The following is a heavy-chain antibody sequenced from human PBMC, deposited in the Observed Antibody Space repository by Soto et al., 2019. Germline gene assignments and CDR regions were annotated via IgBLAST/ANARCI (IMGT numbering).Heavy chain of an antibody. J-gene: IGHJ4*02. Sequence: SETLSLSCTVFGCSISSSSYSWGRIRQPPGKGLEWSGSIYYSGSTYYNPSLKSRVTISVDTSKNQFSLKLSSVTAADTAVYYCARKSSGLADYFDYWGQGTLVTVSS. D-gene: IGHD6-19*01. V-gene: IGHV4-39*01. CDR1: GCSISSSSYS. CDR2: IYYSGST. CDR3: ARKSSGLADYFDY.